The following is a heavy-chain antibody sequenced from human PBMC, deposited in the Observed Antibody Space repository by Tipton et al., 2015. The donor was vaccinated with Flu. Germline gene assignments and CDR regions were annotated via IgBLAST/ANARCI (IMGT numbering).Heavy chain of an antibody. D-gene: IGHD2-15*01. J-gene: IGHJ3*02. CDR2: ITHSGGT. Sequence: LRLSCAVYGGPFSGYYWSWIRQPPGKGLEWIGEITHSGGTNYNPSLKSRVTISGDTSKNQFSLTLSSVTAADTAVFYCVGHCSGGRCSHTFDIWGQGTMVTVSS. V-gene: IGHV4-34*01. CDR1: GGPFSGYY. CDR3: VGHCSGGRCSHTFDI.